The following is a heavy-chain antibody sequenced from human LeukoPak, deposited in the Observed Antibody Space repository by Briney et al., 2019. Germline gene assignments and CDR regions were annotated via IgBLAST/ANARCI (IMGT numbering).Heavy chain of an antibody. Sequence: ASVKVSCKASGYTFTGYYMHWVRQAPGQGLEWMGWINPNSGGTNYAQKFQGRVTMTRDTSISTAHMELSRLRSDDTAVYYCAISPIYYYYGMDVWGQGTTVTVSS. V-gene: IGHV1-2*02. CDR2: INPNSGGT. J-gene: IGHJ6*02. D-gene: IGHD3-3*02. CDR1: GYTFTGYY. CDR3: AISPIYYYYGMDV.